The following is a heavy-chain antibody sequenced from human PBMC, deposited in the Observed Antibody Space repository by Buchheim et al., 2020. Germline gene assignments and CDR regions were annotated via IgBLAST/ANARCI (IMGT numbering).Heavy chain of an antibody. J-gene: IGHJ4*02. V-gene: IGHV1-69*04. Sequence: QVQLVQSGAEVRKPGSSVKVSCKASGGTFSSYAISWVRQAPGQGLEWMGRIIPILGIANYAQKFQGRVTITADKSTSTAYMELSSLRSEDTAVYYCAREGCYYDSSGYYCPFDYWGQGTL. CDR3: AREGCYYDSSGYYCPFDY. CDR1: GGTFSSYA. CDR2: IIPILGIA. D-gene: IGHD3-22*01.